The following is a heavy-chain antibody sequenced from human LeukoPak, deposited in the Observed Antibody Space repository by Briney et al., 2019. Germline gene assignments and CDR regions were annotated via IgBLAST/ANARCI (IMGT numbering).Heavy chain of an antibody. CDR1: GFTFSSYA. D-gene: IGHD3-10*01. CDR3: ARDWVRGPYYYYGMDV. V-gene: IGHV3-30-3*01. J-gene: IGHJ6*02. CDR2: ISYDGSNK. Sequence: GGSLRLSCAASGFTFSSYAMHWVRQAPGKGLEWVAVISYDGSNKYYADSVKGRFTISRDNSQNTLYLQMNSLRAEDTAVYYCARDWVRGPYYYYGMDVWGQGTTVTVSS.